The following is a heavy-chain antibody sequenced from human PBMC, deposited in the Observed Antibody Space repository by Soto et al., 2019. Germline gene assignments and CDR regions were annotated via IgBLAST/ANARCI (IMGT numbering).Heavy chain of an antibody. J-gene: IGHJ4*02. CDR1: GGSISSYY. D-gene: IGHD3-9*01. CDR3: TRALLKSLDY. CDR2: IYYSGST. V-gene: IGHV4-59*01. Sequence: PSETLSLTCTVSGGSISSYYWSWIRQPPGKGLEWIGYIYYSGSTNYNPSLKSRVTISVDTSKNQFSLKLSSVTAADTAVYYCTRALLKSLDYWGQGTLVTVSS.